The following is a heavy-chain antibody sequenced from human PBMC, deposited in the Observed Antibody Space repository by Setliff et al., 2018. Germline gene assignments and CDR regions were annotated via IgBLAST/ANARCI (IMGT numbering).Heavy chain of an antibody. J-gene: IGHJ4*02. CDR2: IYYSGST. CDR1: GGSISSHY. V-gene: IGHV4-59*11. Sequence: LSLTCTVSGGSISSHYWSWIRQPPGKGLEWIGYIYYSGSTNYNPSLKSRVTISVDTSKNQFSLKLSSVTAADTAVYYCARGPVTTVTIWGQGTLVTVSS. D-gene: IGHD4-17*01. CDR3: ARGPVTTVTI.